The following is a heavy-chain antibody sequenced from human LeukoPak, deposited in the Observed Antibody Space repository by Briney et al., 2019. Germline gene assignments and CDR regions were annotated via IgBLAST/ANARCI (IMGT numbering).Heavy chain of an antibody. D-gene: IGHD3-10*01. CDR1: GGSISSSSYY. J-gene: IGHJ4*02. CDR3: ARGSVTMVRGVIIPPYFDY. V-gene: IGHV4-61*01. CDR2: IYYSGST. Sequence: SETLSLTCTVSGGSISSSSYYWSWIRQPPGKGLEWIGYIYYSGSTNYNPSLKSRVTISVDTSKNQFSLKLSSVTAADTAVYYCARGSVTMVRGVIIPPYFDYWGQGTLVTVSS.